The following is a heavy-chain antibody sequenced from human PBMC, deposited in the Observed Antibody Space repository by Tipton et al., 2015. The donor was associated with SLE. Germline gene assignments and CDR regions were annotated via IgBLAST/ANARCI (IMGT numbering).Heavy chain of an antibody. V-gene: IGHV4-30-2*01. CDR1: SGSISRGDYS. CDR3: ARENNWFDP. J-gene: IGHJ5*02. CDR2: IYHSGTT. Sequence: TLSLTCAVSSGSISRGDYSWTWIRQPPGKGLEWIGYIYHSGTTYYNPSLKSRVTISVDTSKNQFSLKLSSVTAADTAVYFCARENNWFDPWGQGTLVTVSS.